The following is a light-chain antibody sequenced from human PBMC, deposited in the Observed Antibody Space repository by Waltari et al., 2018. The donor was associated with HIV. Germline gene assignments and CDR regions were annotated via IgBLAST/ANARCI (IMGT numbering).Light chain of an antibody. CDR3: SSYTGRSTHVV. Sequence: QSALTQPASVSGSPGQSITISCTGTSGDVGGYNYVSWYQQHPGKVPQIIIYDVSIRPSGVAVRFSGFKSGNTASLTISGLQAEDEADYHCSSYTGRSTHVVFGGGTKLTVL. J-gene: IGLJ2*01. CDR1: SGDVGGYNY. CDR2: DVS. V-gene: IGLV2-14*03.